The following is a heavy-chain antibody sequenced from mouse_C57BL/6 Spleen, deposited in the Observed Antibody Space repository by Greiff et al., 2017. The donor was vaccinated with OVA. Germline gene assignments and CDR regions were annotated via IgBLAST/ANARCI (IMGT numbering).Heavy chain of an antibody. CDR3: AREDGNYEWYFDV. V-gene: IGHV5-17*01. D-gene: IGHD2-1*01. Sequence: EVKLMESGGGLVKPGGSLKLSCAASGFTFSDYGMHWVRQAPEKGLEWVAYISSGSSTIYYADTVKGRFTISRDNAKNTLFLQMTSLRSEDTAMYYCAREDGNYEWYFDVWGTGTTVTVSS. J-gene: IGHJ1*03. CDR1: GFTFSDYG. CDR2: ISSGSSTI.